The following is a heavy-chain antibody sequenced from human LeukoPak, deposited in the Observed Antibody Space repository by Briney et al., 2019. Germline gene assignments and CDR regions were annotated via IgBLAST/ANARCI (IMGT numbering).Heavy chain of an antibody. D-gene: IGHD1-26*01. V-gene: IGHV1-2*02. J-gene: IGHJ3*02. CDR2: INPNSGGS. CDR3: AISGSYSGAFDI. CDR1: GYTFTGYY. Sequence: ASVKVSCKASGYTFTGYYMHWVRQAPGQGLEWMGWINPNSGGSNYAQKFQGRVTMTTDTSTSTAYMELRSLRSDDTAVYYCAISGSYSGAFDIWGQGTMVTVSS.